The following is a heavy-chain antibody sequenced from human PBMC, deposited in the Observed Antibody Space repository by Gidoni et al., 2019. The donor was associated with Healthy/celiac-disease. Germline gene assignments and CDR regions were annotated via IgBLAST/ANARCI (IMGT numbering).Heavy chain of an antibody. D-gene: IGHD6-6*01. CDR1: GGTFSSYT. J-gene: IGHJ6*02. CDR3: ARDLSVSSSSSFDYYYYGMDV. Sequence: QVQLVQSGAEVKKPGSSVKVSCKASGGTFSSYTISWVRQAPGQGLEWMGRIIPILGIANYAQKFQGRVTITADKSTSTAYMELSSLRSEDTAVYYCARDLSVSSSSSFDYYYYGMDVWGQGTTVTVSS. V-gene: IGHV1-69*08. CDR2: IIPILGIA.